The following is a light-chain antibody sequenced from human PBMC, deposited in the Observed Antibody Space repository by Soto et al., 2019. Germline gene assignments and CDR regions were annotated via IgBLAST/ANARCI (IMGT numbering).Light chain of an antibody. J-gene: IGLJ2*01. CDR3: CSYVGSYSFV. Sequence: QSVLTQPRSVSGSPGQSVTISCTGTSSDVGGYNYVSWYQQHPGKAPKVLIYDVSDRPSGVPDRFSGSKSGNTASLTISGLQAEDEADYYCCSYVGSYSFVFGGGTKLTVL. V-gene: IGLV2-11*01. CDR2: DVS. CDR1: SSDVGGYNY.